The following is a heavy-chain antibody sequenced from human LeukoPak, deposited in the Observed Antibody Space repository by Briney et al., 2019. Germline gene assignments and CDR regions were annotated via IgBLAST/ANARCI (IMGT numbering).Heavy chain of an antibody. CDR1: GYTFTSYD. D-gene: IGHD3-10*01. CDR2: MNPNSGNT. V-gene: IGHV1-8*03. CDR3: ASDYYAY. Sequence: ASVKVSCKASGYTFTSYDINWVRQATGHGLEWMGWMNPNSGNTGYAQKFQGRVTITRNTSINTHYMELSSLRTQDTAVYISASDYYAYWGQGTLVTVSS. J-gene: IGHJ4*02.